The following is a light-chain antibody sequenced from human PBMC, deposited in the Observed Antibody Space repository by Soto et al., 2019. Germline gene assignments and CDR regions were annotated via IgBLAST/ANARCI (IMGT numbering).Light chain of an antibody. CDR2: DVS. V-gene: IGLV2-14*01. CDR3: CSYTRSGTLI. Sequence: LTQPASVSGSPGQSITISCVGTSGDIGDYNYVSWYQQHPGKVPKVIIYDVSNRPSGVSYRFSGTKSGNTASLTFSGLQAEDEADYYCCSYTRSGTLIFGTGTKVTVL. J-gene: IGLJ1*01. CDR1: SGDIGDYNY.